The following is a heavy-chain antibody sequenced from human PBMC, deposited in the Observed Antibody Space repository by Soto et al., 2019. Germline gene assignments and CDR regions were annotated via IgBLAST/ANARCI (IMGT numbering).Heavy chain of an antibody. V-gene: IGHV3-72*01. D-gene: IGHD2-8*01. CDR1: GFTFSDHY. CDR2: TRNKANSYTT. J-gene: IGHJ2*01. Sequence: GGSLRLSCAASGFTFSDHYMDWVRQAPGKGLEWVGRTRNKANSYTTEYAASVKGRFTISRDDSKNSLYLQMNSLRTEDTAVYYCARGYCSNGVCYRYIDLWGRGTLVTVSS. CDR3: ARGYCSNGVCYRYIDL.